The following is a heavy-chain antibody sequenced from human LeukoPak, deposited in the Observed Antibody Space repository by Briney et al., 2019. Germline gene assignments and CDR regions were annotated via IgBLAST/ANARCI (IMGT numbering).Heavy chain of an antibody. CDR1: GYTFTSYD. J-gene: IGHJ4*02. D-gene: IGHD2-2*01. CDR3: ARDPHWSSRNKYFDY. Sequence: ASVKVSCKASGYTFTSYDINWVRQATGQGLEWMGWISAYNGNTNYAQKLQGRVTMTTDTSTSTAYMELRNLRSDDTAVYYCARDPHWSSRNKYFDYWGQGTLVTVPS. CDR2: ISAYNGNT. V-gene: IGHV1-18*01.